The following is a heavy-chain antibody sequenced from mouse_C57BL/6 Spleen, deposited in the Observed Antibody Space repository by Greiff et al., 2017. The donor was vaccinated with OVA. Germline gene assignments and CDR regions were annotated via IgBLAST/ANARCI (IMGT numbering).Heavy chain of an antibody. CDR3: VREGLYYGPFAY. V-gene: IGHV10-3*01. CDR2: IRSKSSNYAT. Sequence: EVQVVESGGGLVQPTGSLKLSCAASGFTFNTYAMHWVRQAPGQGLEWVARIRSKSSNYATYYADSVKDRFTISRDDSQSMLYLQMNNLKTEDTAMYYCVREGLYYGPFAYWGQGTLVTVSA. CDR1: GFTFNTYA. J-gene: IGHJ3*01. D-gene: IGHD2-1*01.